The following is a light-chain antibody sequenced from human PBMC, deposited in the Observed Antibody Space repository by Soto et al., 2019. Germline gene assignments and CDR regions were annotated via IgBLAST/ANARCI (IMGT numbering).Light chain of an antibody. Sequence: QSALTQPASVSGSPGQSITISCSGTTNDVGGYNYVSWYQQHPGKAPKLLIYGVTDRPSGVSSRFSGSKSGNAASLTISGLQGSDEADYYCCSYAGRINWVFGGGTKLTVL. CDR1: TNDVGGYNY. CDR2: GVT. J-gene: IGLJ3*02. V-gene: IGLV2-14*03. CDR3: CSYAGRINWV.